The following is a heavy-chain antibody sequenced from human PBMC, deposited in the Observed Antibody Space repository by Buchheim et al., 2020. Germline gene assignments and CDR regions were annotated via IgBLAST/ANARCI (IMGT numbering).Heavy chain of an antibody. CDR1: GFTFSNYA. V-gene: IGHV3-23*01. Sequence: EMQLLESGGGLVQPGGSLRLSCAASGFTFSNYAMTWVCQAPGKGLEWVSGISGSGGSTYYVDSVKGRFTLSRDNSKNTLYLQMNSLRAEDTAVYYCAKVVGYNYDSSGYYFFDYWGPGTL. J-gene: IGHJ4*02. CDR2: ISGSGGST. D-gene: IGHD3-22*01. CDR3: AKVVGYNYDSSGYYFFDY.